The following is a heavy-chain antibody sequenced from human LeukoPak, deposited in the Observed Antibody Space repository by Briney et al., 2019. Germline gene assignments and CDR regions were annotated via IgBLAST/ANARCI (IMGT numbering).Heavy chain of an antibody. D-gene: IGHD6-19*01. CDR2: ISGSGGST. V-gene: IGHV3-23*01. J-gene: IGHJ4*02. CDR1: GFTFDDYG. CDR3: ARDSSVAVALDY. Sequence: GGSLRLSCAASGFTFDDYGMSWVRQAPGKGLEWVSAISGSGGSTYYADSVKGRFAISRDNSKNTLYLQMNSLRAEDTAVYYCARDSSVAVALDYWGQGTLVTVSS.